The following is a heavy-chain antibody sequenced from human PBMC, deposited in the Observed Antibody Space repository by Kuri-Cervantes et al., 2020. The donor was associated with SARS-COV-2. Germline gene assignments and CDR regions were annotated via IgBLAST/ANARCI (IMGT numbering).Heavy chain of an antibody. D-gene: IGHD3-16*01. CDR2: IYSGGTT. V-gene: IGHV3-66*01. CDR1: GFTVTSDY. J-gene: IGHJ2*01. Sequence: GESLKISCAASGFTVTSDYMTWVRQAPGKGLEWVSIIYSGGTTYYGDSVKGRFTMSRDTPKSTVYLQMDSLRVDDTAVYYCARARLGDWYFDLWGRGTVVTVSS. CDR3: ARARLGDWYFDL.